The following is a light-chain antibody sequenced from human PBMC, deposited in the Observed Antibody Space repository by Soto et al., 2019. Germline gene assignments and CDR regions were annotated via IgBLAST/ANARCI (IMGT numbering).Light chain of an antibody. J-gene: IGLJ1*01. V-gene: IGLV1-40*01. CDR1: SSNIGAGYD. CDR2: GNS. Sequence: QPVLTQPPSVSGAPGQRVTISCTGSSSNIGAGYDVHWYQQLPGTAPKLLIYGNSNRPSGVPDRFSGSKSGTSASLAITGXXXXXXXXXYXQSYDSSLSGYVFGTGTK. CDR3: QSYDSSLSGYV.